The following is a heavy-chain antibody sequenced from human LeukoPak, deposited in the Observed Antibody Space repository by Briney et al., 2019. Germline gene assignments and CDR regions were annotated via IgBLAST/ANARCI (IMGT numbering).Heavy chain of an antibody. Sequence: GGSLRLSCAASGFTFSIYSMNWVRQAPGKGLEWVSSISSSSSYIYYADSVKGRFTISRDNAKNSLYLQMNSLRAEDTAVYYCARDSQLLYYMDVWGKGTTVTVSS. D-gene: IGHD2/OR15-2a*01. CDR1: GFTFSIYS. CDR2: ISSSSSYI. J-gene: IGHJ6*03. V-gene: IGHV3-21*01. CDR3: ARDSQLLYYMDV.